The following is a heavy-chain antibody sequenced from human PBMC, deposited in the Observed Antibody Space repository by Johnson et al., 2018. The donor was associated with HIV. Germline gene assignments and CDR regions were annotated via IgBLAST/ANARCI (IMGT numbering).Heavy chain of an antibody. D-gene: IGHD3-10*01. CDR2: ISSSGSTI. CDR3: VSESFGELFNDAFDI. J-gene: IGHJ3*02. CDR1: GFTFSDYY. V-gene: IGHV3-11*04. Sequence: QVQLVESGGGLVKPGGSLRLSCAASGFTFSDYYMRWVRQAPGKGLEWVSFISSSGSTIYYADSVKGRFTISRDNSKNTLELQMNSLRAEDTAVYCCVSESFGELFNDAFDIWGQGTMVTVSS.